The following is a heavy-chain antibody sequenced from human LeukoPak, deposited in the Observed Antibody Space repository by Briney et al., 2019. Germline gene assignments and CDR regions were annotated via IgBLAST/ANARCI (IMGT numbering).Heavy chain of an antibody. CDR2: IYYSGST. CDR3: ASLYSSGWYGLFDY. D-gene: IGHD6-19*01. CDR1: GGSISSYY. Sequence: SETLSLTCTVSGGSISSYYWSWIRQPPGKGLEWIGYIYYSGSTNYNPSLKSRVTISVDTSKNQFSLKLSSVTTADTAVYYCASLYSSGWYGLFDYWGQGTLVTVSS. J-gene: IGHJ4*02. V-gene: IGHV4-59*08.